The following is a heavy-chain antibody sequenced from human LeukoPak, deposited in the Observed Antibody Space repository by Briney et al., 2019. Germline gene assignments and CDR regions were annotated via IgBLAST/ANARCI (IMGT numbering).Heavy chain of an antibody. CDR3: ARDIAAAGSFDYFDY. CDR2: IWYDGSNK. V-gene: IGHV3-33*01. CDR1: GFTFSSYG. J-gene: IGHJ4*02. D-gene: IGHD6-13*01. Sequence: GGSLRLSCAASGFTFSSYGMHLVRQAPGKGLEWVAVIWYDGSNKYYADSVKGRFTISRDNSKNTLYLQMNSLRAEDTAVYYCARDIAAAGSFDYFDYWGQGTLVTVSS.